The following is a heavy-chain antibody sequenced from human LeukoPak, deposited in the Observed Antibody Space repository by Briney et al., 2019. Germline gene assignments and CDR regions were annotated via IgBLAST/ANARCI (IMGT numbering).Heavy chain of an antibody. CDR1: GFTVSSNY. D-gene: IGHD5-12*01. Sequence: AGGSLRLSCAASGFTVSSNYMSWVRQAPGKGLEWVSVIYSGGSTYYADSVKGRFTISRDNSKNTLYLQMNSLRAEDTAVYYCARDPTQWLRYGHFDYWGQGTLVTVSS. CDR2: IYSGGST. V-gene: IGHV3-53*01. J-gene: IGHJ4*02. CDR3: ARDPTQWLRYGHFDY.